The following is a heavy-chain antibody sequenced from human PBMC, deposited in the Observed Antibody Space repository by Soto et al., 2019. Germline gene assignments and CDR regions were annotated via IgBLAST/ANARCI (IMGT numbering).Heavy chain of an antibody. Sequence: QVHLVESGGGVVQPGRPLRLSCATSGFTFSDNAMHWVRQAPGKGLEWLAIVSYDGSKKYYADSVKGRFTISGDNSKRTLYLQMNSLRPEDTATYVCAREYKSGWGPAFDLWGQGTMVIVSS. CDR3: AREYKSGWGPAFDL. CDR2: VSYDGSKK. D-gene: IGHD6-19*01. V-gene: IGHV3-30-3*01. CDR1: GFTFSDNA. J-gene: IGHJ3*01.